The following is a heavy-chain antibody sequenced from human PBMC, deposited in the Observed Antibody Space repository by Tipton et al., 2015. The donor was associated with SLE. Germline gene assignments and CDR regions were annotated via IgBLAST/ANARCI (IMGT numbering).Heavy chain of an antibody. Sequence: TLSLTCAVYGGSFSGYYWSWIRQPPGKGLEWIGEINHSGSTNYNPSLKSRVTISVDTSNNQFSLKLSSMTAADTAVYYCARLPYSYSNPFDSWGQGTLVTVSS. D-gene: IGHD5-18*01. V-gene: IGHV4-34*01. CDR3: ARLPYSYSNPFDS. J-gene: IGHJ4*02. CDR1: GGSFSGYY. CDR2: INHSGST.